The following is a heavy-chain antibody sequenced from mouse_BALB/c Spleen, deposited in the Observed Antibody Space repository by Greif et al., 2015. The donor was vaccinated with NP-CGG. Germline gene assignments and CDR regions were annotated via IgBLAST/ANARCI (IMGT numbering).Heavy chain of an antibody. Sequence: EVKLVESGGGLVQPGGSRKLSCAASGFTFSSFGMHWVRQAPEKGLEWVAYTSSGSSTIYYADTVKGRFTISRDNPKNTLFLQMTSLRSEDTAMYYCARDWDEAMDYWGQGTSVTVSS. CDR1: GFTFSSFG. CDR3: ARDWDEAMDY. D-gene: IGHD4-1*01. V-gene: IGHV5-17*02. J-gene: IGHJ4*01. CDR2: TSSGSSTI.